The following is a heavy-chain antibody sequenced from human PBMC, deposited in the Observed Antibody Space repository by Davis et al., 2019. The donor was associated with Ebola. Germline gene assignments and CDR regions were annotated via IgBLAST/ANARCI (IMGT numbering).Heavy chain of an antibody. J-gene: IGHJ4*02. Sequence: GESLKISCAASGFTFSSYAMHWVRQAPGKGLEWVAVISYDGSNKNYADSVKGRFTISRDNSKNTLYLQMNSLRAEDTAVYYCARTADGGEFEYWGQGALVTVSS. CDR1: GFTFSSYA. D-gene: IGHD2-21*01. CDR2: ISYDGSNK. V-gene: IGHV3-30*04. CDR3: ARTADGGEFEY.